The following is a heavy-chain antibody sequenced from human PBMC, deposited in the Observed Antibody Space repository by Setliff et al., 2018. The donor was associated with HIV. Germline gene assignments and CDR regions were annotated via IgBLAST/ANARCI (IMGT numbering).Heavy chain of an antibody. CDR2: IYTSGST. V-gene: IGHV4-61*02. CDR1: GVSISSDNYY. CDR3: ARLEAVHYNWNNWFDP. J-gene: IGHJ5*02. D-gene: IGHD1-20*01. Sequence: SEILSLTCTVSGVSISSDNYYWSWIRQPAGKGLEWIGRIYTSGSTNHNPSLKSPVSISVDTSRNQFSLKLSSVTAADPAVYYCARLEAVHYNWNNWFDPWGQGTLVTVSS.